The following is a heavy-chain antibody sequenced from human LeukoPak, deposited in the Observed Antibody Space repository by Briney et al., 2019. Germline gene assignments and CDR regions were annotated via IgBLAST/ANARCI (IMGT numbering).Heavy chain of an antibody. V-gene: IGHV4-4*02. J-gene: IGHJ4*02. Sequence: SETLSLTRTVSPDSTTSNFWSWVRQPPEKGLEWIGEIHRSGSTNYNPSLQSRVTISIDRSKNQIALELSSVTAADTAVYYCAREIVGGFNPGAYWGQGTLVTVSS. D-gene: IGHD1-14*01. CDR3: AREIVGGFNPGAY. CDR1: PDSTTSNF. CDR2: IHRSGST.